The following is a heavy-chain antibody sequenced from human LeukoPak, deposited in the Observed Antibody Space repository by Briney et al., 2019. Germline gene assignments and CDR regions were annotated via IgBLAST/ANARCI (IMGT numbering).Heavy chain of an antibody. Sequence: GGSLRLSCAASGFTFSSYSMNWVRQAPGKGLEWVSFISSSSSTIYYADSVKGRFTISRDNAKNSVYLQMNSLRAEDTAVYYCARAGDFYGSGGTKNDYWGQGTLVTVSS. D-gene: IGHD3-10*01. CDR1: GFTFSSYS. V-gene: IGHV3-48*04. J-gene: IGHJ4*02. CDR3: ARAGDFYGSGGTKNDY. CDR2: ISSSSSTI.